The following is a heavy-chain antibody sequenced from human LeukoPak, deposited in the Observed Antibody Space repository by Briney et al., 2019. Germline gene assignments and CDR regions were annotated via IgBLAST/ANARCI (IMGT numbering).Heavy chain of an antibody. Sequence: ASVKVSCKASGYTFTSYGISWVRQAPGQGLEWMGWISPYNGNTKYPQKLQGRVTMTTDTSTSTAYMELRSLRSDDTAVYYCAREASSSWLNWFDPWGQGTLVTVSS. V-gene: IGHV1-18*01. CDR3: AREASSSWLNWFDP. J-gene: IGHJ5*02. CDR1: GYTFTSYG. CDR2: ISPYNGNT. D-gene: IGHD6-13*01.